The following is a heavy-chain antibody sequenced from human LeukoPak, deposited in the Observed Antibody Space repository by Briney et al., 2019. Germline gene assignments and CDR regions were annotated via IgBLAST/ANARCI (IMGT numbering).Heavy chain of an antibody. CDR1: GFTFSSYE. CDR2: ISSSGSTI. D-gene: IGHD6-13*01. V-gene: IGHV3-48*03. CDR3: AREGALQRKYSSSWLFDP. Sequence: GGSLRLSCAASGFTFSSYEMNWVRQAPGKGLEWVSYISSSGSTIYYADSVKGRFTISRDNAKNSLNLQMNSLRAEDTAVYYCAREGALQRKYSSSWLFDPWGQGTLVTVSS. J-gene: IGHJ5*02.